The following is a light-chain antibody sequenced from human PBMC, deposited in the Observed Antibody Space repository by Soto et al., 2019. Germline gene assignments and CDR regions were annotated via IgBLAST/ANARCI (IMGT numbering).Light chain of an antibody. J-gene: IGKJ4*01. V-gene: IGKV3-11*01. CDR2: DTS. CDR1: QSVEKY. Sequence: EVVLTQSPATLSLSPGERAILSCRASQSVEKYLAWYQQKPGQAPRLLIYDTSNRATGIPARFSGSGSETDFTLTISSLEPEDFAVYYCQQRKQWPPLTFGGGTKVESK. CDR3: QQRKQWPPLT.